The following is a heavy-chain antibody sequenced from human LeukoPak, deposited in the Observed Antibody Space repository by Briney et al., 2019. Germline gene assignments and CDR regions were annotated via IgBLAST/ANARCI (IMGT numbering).Heavy chain of an antibody. CDR2: ISAYNGNT. CDR3: ATGYCSSTSCYTFDY. V-gene: IGHV1-18*01. Sequence: ASVKVSCKASGYTFTSYGISWARQAPGQGLEWVGWISAYNGNTNYAQKLQGRVTMTTDTSTSTAYMELRSLRSDDTAVYYCATGYCSSTSCYTFDYWGQGTLVTVSS. D-gene: IGHD2-2*02. CDR1: GYTFTSYG. J-gene: IGHJ4*02.